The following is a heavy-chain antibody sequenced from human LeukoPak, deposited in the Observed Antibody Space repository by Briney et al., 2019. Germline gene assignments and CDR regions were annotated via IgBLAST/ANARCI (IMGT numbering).Heavy chain of an antibody. CDR2: INTNTGNP. V-gene: IGHV7-4-1*02. Sequence: ASVKVSCKASGYTFTSCAMNWVRQAPGQGLEWMGWINTNTGNPTYAQGFTGRFVFSLDTSVSTAYLQISSLKAEDTAVYYCARDLAWSAAAGTEADYWGQGTLVTVSS. CDR1: GYTFTSCA. J-gene: IGHJ4*02. D-gene: IGHD6-13*01. CDR3: ARDLAWSAAAGTEADY.